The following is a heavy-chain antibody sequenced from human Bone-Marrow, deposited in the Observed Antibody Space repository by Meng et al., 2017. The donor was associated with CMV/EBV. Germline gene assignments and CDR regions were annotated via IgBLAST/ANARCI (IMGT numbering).Heavy chain of an antibody. CDR1: GFIFSNYE. V-gene: IGHV3-48*03. Sequence: GESLKISCAASGFIFSNYEMNWVRQAPGKGPEWVSYISSSGTIIHYADTVKGRFTISRDNAKESLYLHMNSLRVEDTAVYYCARDRADCTSGVCSDSNYYYGMDVWGQGTTVTVSS. D-gene: IGHD2-8*01. J-gene: IGHJ6*02. CDR3: ARDRADCTSGVCSDSNYYYGMDV. CDR2: ISSSGTII.